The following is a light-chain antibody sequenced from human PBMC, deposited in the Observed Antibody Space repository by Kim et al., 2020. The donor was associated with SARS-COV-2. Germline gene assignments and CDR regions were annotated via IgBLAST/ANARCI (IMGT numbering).Light chain of an antibody. CDR1: SSDVGGYNY. J-gene: IGLJ3*02. V-gene: IGLV2-14*03. CDR2: DVS. Sequence: QSALTQPASVSGSPGQSITISCTGTSSDVGGYNYVSWYQQHPGKAPKLMIYDVSNRPSGVSNRFSGSKSGNTASLTISGLQAEDEADYYCNSYTTSSSRVFGGGTKLIVL. CDR3: NSYTTSSSRV.